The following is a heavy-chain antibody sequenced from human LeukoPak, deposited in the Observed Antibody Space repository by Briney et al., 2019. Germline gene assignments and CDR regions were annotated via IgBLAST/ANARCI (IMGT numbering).Heavy chain of an antibody. J-gene: IGHJ5*02. D-gene: IGHD1-26*01. CDR1: IDSFSNYH. CDR2: VNEVGGT. Sequence: SETLSLTCAVYIDSFSNYHWNWIRQTPSKGLEWIGEVNEVGGTNISPSLRNRVILSVDTSKNQFFLKLISVTVADTAVYYCARGQGSTVPQVGKNWFDPWGQGTRVTVSS. V-gene: IGHV4-34*01. CDR3: ARGQGSTVPQVGKNWFDP.